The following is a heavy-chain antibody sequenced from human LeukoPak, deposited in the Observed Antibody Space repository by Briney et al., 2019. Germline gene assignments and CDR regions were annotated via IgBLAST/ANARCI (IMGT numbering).Heavy chain of an antibody. D-gene: IGHD3-22*01. J-gene: IGHJ4*02. CDR3: AISHSSGYYYAQFSKIDY. V-gene: IGHV1-69*01. CDR1: GGTFSSYA. Sequence: HVASVKVSCKASGGTFSSYAISWVRQAPGQGLEWMGGIIPIFGTANYAQKFQGRVTITADESTSTAYMELSSLRSEDTAVYYCAISHSSGYYYAQFSKIDYWGQGTLVTVSS. CDR2: IIPIFGTA.